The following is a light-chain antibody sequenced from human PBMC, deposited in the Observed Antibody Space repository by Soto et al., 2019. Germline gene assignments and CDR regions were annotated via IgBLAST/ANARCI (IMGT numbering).Light chain of an antibody. CDR1: QSVSSY. J-gene: IGKJ2*01. CDR2: DAS. V-gene: IGKV3-11*01. CDR3: QQRSNSYT. Sequence: EIVLTQSPATLSLSPGERATLSCRASQSVSSYLAWYQQKPGQAPRLLIYDASNRATGIPARFSGSWSGTDFTLTIISLEPEDFAVYYCQQRSNSYTFGQGTKLEIK.